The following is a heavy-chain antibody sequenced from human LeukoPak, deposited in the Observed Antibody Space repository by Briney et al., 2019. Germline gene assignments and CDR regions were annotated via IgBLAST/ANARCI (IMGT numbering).Heavy chain of an antibody. D-gene: IGHD2-21*02. CDR3: ATDESDEGWFDP. CDR2: IWYDGSNK. CDR1: GFTFSSYG. Sequence: GRSLRLSCAASGFTFSSYGMHWVRQAPGKGLEWVAVIWYDGSNKYYADSVKGRFTISRDNSKNTLYLQMNSLRAEDTAVYYCATDESDEGWFDPWGQGTLVTVSS. J-gene: IGHJ5*02. V-gene: IGHV3-33*01.